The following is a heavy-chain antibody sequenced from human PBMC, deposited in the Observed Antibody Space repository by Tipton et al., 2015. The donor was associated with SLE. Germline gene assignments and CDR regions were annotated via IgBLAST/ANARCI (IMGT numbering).Heavy chain of an antibody. Sequence: LRLSCAASGFTFSNYAMTWVRQAPGKGLEWVSGISDSGASTYYGDSVKGRFTISRDNSKNTLYLQMNSLRAEDKAVYYCGSRPTAIFGVVPGNWGQGTLVTFSS. CDR2: ISDSGAST. CDR1: GFTFSNYA. J-gene: IGHJ4*02. CDR3: GSRPTAIFGVVPGN. D-gene: IGHD3-3*01. V-gene: IGHV3-23*01.